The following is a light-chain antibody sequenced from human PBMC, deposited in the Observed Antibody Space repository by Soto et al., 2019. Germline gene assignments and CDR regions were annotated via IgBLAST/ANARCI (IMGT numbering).Light chain of an antibody. CDR1: SSDVGSYNL. V-gene: IGLV2-23*01. CDR2: EGN. Sequence: QSALTQPASVSGSPGQSITIPCTGTSSDVGSYNLVSWYQQHPGKAPKLMIYEGNKRPSGVSNRFSGSKSGNTASLTISGLQAEDETDYYCCSYAGSSTVIFGGGTKLTVL. CDR3: CSYAGSSTVI. J-gene: IGLJ2*01.